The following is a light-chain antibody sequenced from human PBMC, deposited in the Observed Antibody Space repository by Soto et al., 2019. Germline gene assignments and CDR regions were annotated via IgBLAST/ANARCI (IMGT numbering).Light chain of an antibody. CDR3: QQYDAWPPGT. V-gene: IGKV3-15*01. Sequence: EMLMTQSPATLSVSPGERATLSCRASQGVGTNLAWYQQKPGQAPRLLIYGASTRATGIPARFSGSGSGTEFTLTISGLQSEDFAVYYCQQYDAWPPGTFGQGTKVEI. CDR1: QGVGTN. CDR2: GAS. J-gene: IGKJ1*01.